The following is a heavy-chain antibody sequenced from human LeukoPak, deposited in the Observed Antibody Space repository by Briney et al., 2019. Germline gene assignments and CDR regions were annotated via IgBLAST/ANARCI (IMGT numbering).Heavy chain of an antibody. CDR2: ISSSSSYI. V-gene: IGHV3-21*01. D-gene: IGHD2-15*01. CDR1: GFTFSSYS. CDR3: VRGRQYIVVTSSAPRYNWFDP. Sequence: PGGSLRLSCAASGFTFSSYSMNWVRQAPGKGLEWVSSISSSSSYIYYADSVKGRFTISRDNAKNSLYLQMNSLRAEDTAVYYCVRGRQYIVVTSSAPRYNWFDPWGQGTLVTVSS. J-gene: IGHJ5*02.